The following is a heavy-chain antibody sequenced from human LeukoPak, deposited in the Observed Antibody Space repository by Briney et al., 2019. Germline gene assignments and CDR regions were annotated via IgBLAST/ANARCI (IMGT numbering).Heavy chain of an antibody. CDR1: GGSISSGGYY. J-gene: IGHJ5*02. V-gene: IGHV4-31*03. CDR2: IYYSGST. Sequence: SETLSLTCTVSGGSISSGGYYWSWIRQHPGKGLEWIGYIYYSGSTYYNPSLKSRVTISVDTSKNQFSLKLSSVTAADTAVYYCARARLTRSCYWFDPWGQGTLVTVSS. CDR3: ARARLTRSCYWFDP. D-gene: IGHD2-15*01.